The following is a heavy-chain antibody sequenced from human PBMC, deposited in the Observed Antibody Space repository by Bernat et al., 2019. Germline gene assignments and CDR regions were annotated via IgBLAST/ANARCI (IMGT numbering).Heavy chain of an antibody. J-gene: IGHJ4*02. D-gene: IGHD6-6*01. Sequence: QVQLVDSGGGWFQPGRSLRPSCAASGFTSGGNAMHWFGQAPAKGREGVAVIWYDGSNKYYADSVKGRFTISRDNSKNTLYLQMNSLRAEDTAVYYCAREGIAARYFDYWGQGTLVTVSS. CDR1: GFTSGGNA. V-gene: IGHV3-33*01. CDR2: IWYDGSNK. CDR3: AREGIAARYFDY.